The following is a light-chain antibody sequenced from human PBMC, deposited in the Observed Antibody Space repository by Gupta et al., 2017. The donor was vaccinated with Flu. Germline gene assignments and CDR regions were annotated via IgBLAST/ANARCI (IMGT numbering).Light chain of an antibody. J-gene: IGKJ2*03. CDR2: WAS. CDR3: QQDYSTPYS. CDR1: QSVLYSSNNRNY. V-gene: IGKV4-1*01. Sequence: SLGERATINCKSSQSVLYSSNNRNYLAWYQQKPGQPPKLLIYWASTRQLGVPDRFSGSGSGTXFTLTIXSLQAEDVAVYYCQQDYSTPYSFGXGTKLEIE.